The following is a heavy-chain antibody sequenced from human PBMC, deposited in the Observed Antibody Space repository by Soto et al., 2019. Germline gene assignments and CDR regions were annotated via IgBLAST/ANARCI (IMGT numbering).Heavy chain of an antibody. CDR3: TRVLGYGGNPTVSDY. D-gene: IGHD4-17*01. CDR1: GFTFSDHY. Sequence: EVQVVEAGGGLVQPGGSLRLLCAASGFTFSDHYIDWVRQAPGKGLEWVGRIRDRANSYTTEYAASVKGRFTVSRDDSKNSVYLQMNRLKTEDTAMYYCTRVLGYGGNPTVSDYWGQGTLVTVSS. V-gene: IGHV3-72*01. J-gene: IGHJ4*02. CDR2: IRDRANSYTT.